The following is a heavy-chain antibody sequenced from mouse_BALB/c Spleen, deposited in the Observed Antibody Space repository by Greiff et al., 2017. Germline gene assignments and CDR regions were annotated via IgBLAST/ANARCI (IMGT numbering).Heavy chain of an antibody. V-gene: IGHV1-54*01. CDR1: GYTFTEYI. CDR3: ARRYGLDY. Sequence: QVQLQQSGAGLVKPGASVKLSCKASGYTFTEYIIHWVKQRSGQGLEWIGVINPGSGGTNYNEKFKGKATLTADKSSSTAYMQLSSLTSDDSAVYFCARRYGLDYWGQGTTLTVSS. D-gene: IGHD1-2*01. CDR2: INPGSGGT. J-gene: IGHJ2*01.